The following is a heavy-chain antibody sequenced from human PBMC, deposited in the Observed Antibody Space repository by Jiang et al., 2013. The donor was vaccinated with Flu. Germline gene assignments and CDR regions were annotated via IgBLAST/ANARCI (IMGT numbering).Heavy chain of an antibody. Sequence: VQLVESGGGLVQPGGSLRLSCAASGFIFSSYAMNWVRQAPGKGLEWVSSVSDSGTSTFYADSVKGRFTISRDNSKNSLYLEMNSLRAEDSAVYYCAKGMSVAGYLNFDYWGQGILVTVSS. V-gene: IGHV3-23*04. CDR2: VSDSGTST. J-gene: IGHJ4*02. CDR3: AKGMSVAGYLNFDY. D-gene: IGHD6-19*01. CDR1: GFIFSSYA.